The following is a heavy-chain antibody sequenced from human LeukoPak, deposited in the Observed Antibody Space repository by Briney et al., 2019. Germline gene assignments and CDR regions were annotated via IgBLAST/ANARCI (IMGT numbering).Heavy chain of an antibody. CDR3: AKAGAVVVVAAKYFDY. CDR2: ISGSGDST. CDR1: GFTFSSYA. V-gene: IGHV3-23*01. Sequence: GGSLRLSCEASGFTFSSYAMSWVRQAPGKGLEWVSAISGSGDSTYYADSVKGRFTISRDNSKNTLYLQMNSLRAEDTAVYYCAKAGAVVVVAAKYFDYWGQGTLVTVSS. J-gene: IGHJ4*02. D-gene: IGHD2-15*01.